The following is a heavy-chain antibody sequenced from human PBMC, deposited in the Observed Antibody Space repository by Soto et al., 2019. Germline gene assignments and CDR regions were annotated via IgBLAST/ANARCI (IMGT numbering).Heavy chain of an antibody. Sequence: SETLSLTCSVSGGSISSGSYPWGWIRQPPGKGLEWIGSIYYSGSTYYNPSLKSRVTISVDTSKNQFSLKLSSVTAADTAVYYCARRRTGHNWFDPWGQGTLVTVSS. V-gene: IGHV4-39*01. CDR3: ARRRTGHNWFDP. J-gene: IGHJ5*02. CDR1: GGSISSGSYP. CDR2: IYYSGST. D-gene: IGHD7-27*01.